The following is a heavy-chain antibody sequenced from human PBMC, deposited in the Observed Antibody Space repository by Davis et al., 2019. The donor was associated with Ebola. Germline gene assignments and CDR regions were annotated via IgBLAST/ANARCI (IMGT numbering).Heavy chain of an antibody. CDR3: ARVNHGHFDL. V-gene: IGHV4-59*01. J-gene: IGHJ2*01. CDR2: IYYSGTT. CDR1: GGSINNYY. D-gene: IGHD1-14*01. Sequence: SETLSLTCTVSGGSINNYYWTWIRQAQGKGLEWIGDIYYSGTTNYNPSLTSRLTISVDKSKDHFSLKLNSVTAADTAVYYCARVNHGHFDLWGRGTLVTVSS.